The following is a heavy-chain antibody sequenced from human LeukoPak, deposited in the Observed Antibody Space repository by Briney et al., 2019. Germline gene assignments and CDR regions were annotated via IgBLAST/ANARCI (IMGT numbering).Heavy chain of an antibody. D-gene: IGHD3-22*01. V-gene: IGHV1-18*01. CDR1: GGTFSSYA. CDR3: ARYDSSGYYGEMFDY. CDR2: ISAYNGNT. J-gene: IGHJ4*02. Sequence: ASVKVSCKASGGTFSSYAISWVRQAPGQGLEWMGWISAYNGNTNYAQKLQGRVTMTTDTSTSTAYMELRSLRSDDTAVYYCARYDSSGYYGEMFDYWGQGTLVTVSS.